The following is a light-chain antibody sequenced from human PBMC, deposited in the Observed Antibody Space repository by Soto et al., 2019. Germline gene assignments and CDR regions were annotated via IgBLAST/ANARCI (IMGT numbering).Light chain of an antibody. CDR3: QQYGSSTGWT. CDR1: QSVSSSY. Sequence: EIVLTQSPGTLSLSPGERATLSCRASQSVSSSYLAWYQQKPGQAPRLLIYGASSRATGIPDRFSGGGSGTDFTLTISRLEPEDFAVYYCQQYGSSTGWTFGQGTKVDIK. J-gene: IGKJ1*01. CDR2: GAS. V-gene: IGKV3-20*01.